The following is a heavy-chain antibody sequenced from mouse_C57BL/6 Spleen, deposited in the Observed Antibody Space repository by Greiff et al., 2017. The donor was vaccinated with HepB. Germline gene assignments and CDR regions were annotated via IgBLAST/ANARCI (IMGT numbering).Heavy chain of an antibody. CDR2: IWRGGST. D-gene: IGHD2-5*01. Sequence: VQLVESGPGLVQPSQSLSITCTVSGFALTSYGVNWVRQSPGKGLEWLGVIWRGGSTDYNAAFMSRLGITKDNYKSQVIFKMHSLQADDTAIYYCAKGMSNYAYWYFDVWGTGTTVTVSS. V-gene: IGHV2-5*01. J-gene: IGHJ1*03. CDR1: GFALTSYG. CDR3: AKGMSNYAYWYFDV.